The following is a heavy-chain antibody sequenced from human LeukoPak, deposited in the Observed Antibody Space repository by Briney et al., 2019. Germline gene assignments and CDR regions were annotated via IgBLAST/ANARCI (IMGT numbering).Heavy chain of an antibody. CDR2: INPSGGST. D-gene: IGHD2-21*02. CDR3: ARWEGRFAYCGGDCHGALDAFDI. V-gene: IGHV1-46*01. CDR1: GYTFTSYY. J-gene: IGHJ3*02. Sequence: ASVKVSCKASGYTFTSYYMHWVRQAPGQGLEWMGIINPSGGSTSYAQKFQGRVTMTRDTSTSTVYMELSSLRSEDTAVYYCARWEGRFAYCGGDCHGALDAFDIWGQGTMVTVSS.